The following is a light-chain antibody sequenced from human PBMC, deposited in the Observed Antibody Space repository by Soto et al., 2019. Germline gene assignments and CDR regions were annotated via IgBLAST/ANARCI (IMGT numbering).Light chain of an antibody. CDR2: DAY. V-gene: IGKV3-11*01. Sequence: EIVLTQSPATLSLSPGERSTLSCMASQSVSSYLAWNQQKPCQAPSLLIYDAYNRATGITARFSGSGSGTDFTLTISSLEPEDFAVYYCQQRSNWPPSFGQGTKVEIK. CDR1: QSVSSY. J-gene: IGKJ1*01. CDR3: QQRSNWPPS.